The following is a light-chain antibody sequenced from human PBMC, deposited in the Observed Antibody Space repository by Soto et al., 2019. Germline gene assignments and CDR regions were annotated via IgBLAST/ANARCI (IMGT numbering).Light chain of an antibody. Sequence: QLVLTQSPSASASLGASVKLTCTLSSGHSSYTIAWHQQQPEKGPRYLMTLNSDGSHSKGDGIPDRFSGSSSGAERYLGISSLQSEDEADYYCQTWGTGIEVFGGGTKLTVL. V-gene: IGLV4-69*01. CDR3: QTWGTGIEV. CDR1: SGHSSYT. CDR2: LNSDGSH. J-gene: IGLJ3*02.